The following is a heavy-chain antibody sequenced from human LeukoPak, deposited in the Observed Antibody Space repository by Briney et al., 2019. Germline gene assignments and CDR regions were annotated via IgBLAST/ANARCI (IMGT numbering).Heavy chain of an antibody. J-gene: IGHJ4*02. CDR3: ARDKGYFDWLDY. Sequence: GASVKVSCKASGHTFTTYYVHLVRQAPGQGLEWMGVINPSGGSTSYAQKFQGRVTMTRDTSTSTVYMELSSLRSEDTAVYYCARDKGYFDWLDYWGQGTLVTVSS. V-gene: IGHV1-46*01. D-gene: IGHD3-9*01. CDR1: GHTFTTYY. CDR2: INPSGGST.